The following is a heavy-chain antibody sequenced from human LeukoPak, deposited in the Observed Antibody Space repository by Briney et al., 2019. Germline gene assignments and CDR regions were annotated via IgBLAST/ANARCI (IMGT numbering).Heavy chain of an antibody. CDR3: VVGGSPGY. J-gene: IGHJ4*02. Sequence: GGSLRLPCAVSGLAFSAYKMHWVRQAPRKGLVWVSRISTDGYTTDYADFVQGRFTASRDNTKNTWSLEMNSLRAEDTAVYYCVVGGSPGYWGQGTLVTVSS. CDR2: ISTDGYTT. D-gene: IGHD2-15*01. V-gene: IGHV3-74*01. CDR1: GLAFSAYK.